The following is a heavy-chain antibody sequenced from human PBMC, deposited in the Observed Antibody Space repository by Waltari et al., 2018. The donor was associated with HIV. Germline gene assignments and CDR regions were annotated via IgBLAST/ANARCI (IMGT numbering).Heavy chain of an antibody. CDR1: GFSFSRYA. V-gene: IGHV3-64*01. CDR2: ISSNGGST. J-gene: IGHJ6*02. Sequence: EVQLVESGGGLVQPGGSLRLSCAASGFSFSRYAVNWVRQAPGKGLEYVSAISSNGGSTYDANSVKGRFTISRDNSKNTLYLQMGSLRAEDMAVYYCARGIVGGGMDVWGQGTTVTVSS. CDR3: ARGIVGGGMDV. D-gene: IGHD2-21*01.